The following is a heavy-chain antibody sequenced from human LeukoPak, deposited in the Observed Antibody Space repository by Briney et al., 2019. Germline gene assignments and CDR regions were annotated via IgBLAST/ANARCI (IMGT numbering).Heavy chain of an antibody. CDR3: AKHNSRLFDY. CDR2: IYYSGST. CDR1: GYSISSGYY. V-gene: IGHV4-38-2*02. J-gene: IGHJ4*02. D-gene: IGHD5-24*01. Sequence: SETLSLTCTVSGYSISSGYYWGWIRQPPGKGLEWIGSIYYSGSTYYNPSLKSRVTISVDTSKNQFSLKLSSVTAADTAVYYCAKHNSRLFDYWGQGTLVTVSS.